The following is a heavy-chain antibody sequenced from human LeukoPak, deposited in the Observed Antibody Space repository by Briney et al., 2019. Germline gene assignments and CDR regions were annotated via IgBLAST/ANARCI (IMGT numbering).Heavy chain of an antibody. J-gene: IGHJ5*02. Sequence: LETLSLTCTVSGGSISSYYWSWIRQPPGKGLEWIGYVYYSGSTHYNSSLKSRVTISADTSKNQFSLKLSSVTAADTAVYYCARHTYYDSSGYYYHWFDPWGQGTLVTVSS. CDR2: VYYSGST. V-gene: IGHV4-59*08. CDR3: ARHTYYDSSGYYYHWFDP. D-gene: IGHD3-22*01. CDR1: GGSISSYY.